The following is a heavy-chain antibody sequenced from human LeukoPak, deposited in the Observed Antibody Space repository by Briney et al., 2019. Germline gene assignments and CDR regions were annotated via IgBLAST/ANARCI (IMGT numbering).Heavy chain of an antibody. CDR3: ARGLYSDMSGSFDY. V-gene: IGHV3-53*01. Sequence: PGGSLRLSCAASGFNVCSNYMTWVRQAPGRGLEWVSVIYSGGSTYYGDSVQGRFTISRDNSQNTLYLQMNSLRAEDTAVYYCARGLYSDMSGSFDYWGQGTLVTVSS. D-gene: IGHD3-3*01. CDR1: GFNVCSNY. J-gene: IGHJ4*02. CDR2: IYSGGST.